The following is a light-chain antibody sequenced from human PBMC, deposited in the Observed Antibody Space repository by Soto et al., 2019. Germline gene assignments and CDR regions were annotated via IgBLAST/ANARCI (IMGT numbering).Light chain of an antibody. J-gene: IGKJ2*01. CDR3: QQYCSSLAT. Sequence: EIVLTQSPGTLSLSPGERATLSCRASQSVSSSYLAWYQQKPGQAPRLLIYGASSRATGIPDRFSGSGSGPAFTLTISRLEPEDFALYYCQQYCSSLATLGQGTKLEIK. CDR1: QSVSSSY. CDR2: GAS. V-gene: IGKV3-20*01.